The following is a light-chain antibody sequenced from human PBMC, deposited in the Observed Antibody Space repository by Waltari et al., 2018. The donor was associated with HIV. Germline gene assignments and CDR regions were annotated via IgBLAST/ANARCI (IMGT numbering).Light chain of an antibody. CDR2: GTS. J-gene: IGKJ1*01. CDR1: LGVSVY. CDR3: QQLRT. Sequence: DIQLTQSPSFLSASAGDRVIITSRASLGVSVYVAWYQQKPGKAPKLLIYGTSILQGGVPSRFTGRGSGTEFTLTINSLQPEDSATYYCQQLRTFGQGTNVEIK. V-gene: IGKV1-9*01.